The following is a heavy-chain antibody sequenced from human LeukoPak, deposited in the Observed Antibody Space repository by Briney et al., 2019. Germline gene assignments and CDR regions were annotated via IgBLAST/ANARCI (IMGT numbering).Heavy chain of an antibody. Sequence: PGGSLRLSCAASGFTFSSYAMHWVRQAPGKGLEWVAVISYDGSNKYYADSVKGRFTISRDNSKNTLYLQMNSLRAEDTAVYYCARANRIAPRPPPWLFGFDSWGQGTLVTVSS. CDR1: GFTFSSYA. CDR2: ISYDGSNK. D-gene: IGHD6-6*01. V-gene: IGHV3-30*01. CDR3: ARANRIAPRPPPWLFGFDS. J-gene: IGHJ4*02.